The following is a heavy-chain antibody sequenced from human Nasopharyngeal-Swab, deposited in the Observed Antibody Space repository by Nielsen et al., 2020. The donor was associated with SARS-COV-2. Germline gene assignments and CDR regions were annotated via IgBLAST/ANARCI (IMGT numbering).Heavy chain of an antibody. V-gene: IGHV4-31*02. J-gene: IGHJ5*02. CDR2: IYYSGST. Sequence: LEWFGYIYYSGSTYYNPSLKSRVTISVDTSKNQFSLKLSSVTAADTAVYYCARGRKQQLVLRWFDPWGQGTLVTVSS. CDR3: ARGRKQQLVLRWFDP. D-gene: IGHD6-13*01.